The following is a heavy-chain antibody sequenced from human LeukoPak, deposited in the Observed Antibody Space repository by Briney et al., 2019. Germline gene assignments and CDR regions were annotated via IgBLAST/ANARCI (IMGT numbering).Heavy chain of an antibody. CDR1: GFTFSNYG. CDR3: ATDLGSLVGGPPEAMDV. V-gene: IGHV3-30*03. Sequence: GGSPRLSCAVSGFTFSNYGMHWVRQSPGKGLEWMTFISYDGTNKDYADSVKGRFTDSRDNSKNTLYLQMNSLRTEDTAVYYCATDLGSLVGGPPEAMDVWGQGTTVTMSS. D-gene: IGHD1-26*01. J-gene: IGHJ6*02. CDR2: ISYDGTNK.